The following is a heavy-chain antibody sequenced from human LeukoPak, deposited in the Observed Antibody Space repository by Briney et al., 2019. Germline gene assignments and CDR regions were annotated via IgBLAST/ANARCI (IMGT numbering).Heavy chain of an antibody. J-gene: IGHJ3*02. CDR2: INTSGST. V-gene: IGHV4-4*07. CDR1: GGSISSYY. CDR3: AREAFSRERGYSFGAFDI. D-gene: IGHD5-18*01. Sequence: SETLSLTCTVSGGSISSYYWSWIRQPAGKGLEWIGRINTSGSTNYNPSLKSRVTMSVDTSKNQFSLKLSSVTAADTAVYYCAREAFSRERGYSFGAFDIWGQGTMVTVSS.